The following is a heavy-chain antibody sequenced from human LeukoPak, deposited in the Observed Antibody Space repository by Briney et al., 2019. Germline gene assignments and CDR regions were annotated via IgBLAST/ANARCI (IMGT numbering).Heavy chain of an antibody. J-gene: IGHJ5*02. V-gene: IGHV1-2*02. D-gene: IGHD1-26*01. CDR2: INPNSGGT. CDR1: GYIFTTDD. CDR3: ARGRWELLTANRGGNWFDP. Sequence: ASVKVSCKTSGYIFTTDDINWVRRASGQGLEWMGWINPNSGGTNYAQKFQGRVTMTRDTSISTAYMELSRLRSDDTAVYYCARGRWELLTANRGGNWFDPWGQGTLVTVSS.